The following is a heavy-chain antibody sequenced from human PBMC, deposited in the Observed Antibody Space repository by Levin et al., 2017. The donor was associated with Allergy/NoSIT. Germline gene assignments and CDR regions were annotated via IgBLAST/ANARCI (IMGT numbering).Heavy chain of an antibody. CDR1: GFTFSSYA. CDR3: AKADSITTGDYGMDV. J-gene: IGHJ6*02. CDR2: ISGSGGST. Sequence: GESLKISCAASGFTFSSYAMSWVRQAPGKGLEWVSAISGSGGSTYYADSVKGRFTISRDNSKNTLYLKMNSLRAEDTAVYYCAKADSITTGDYGMDVWGQGTTVTVSS. D-gene: IGHD3-22*01. V-gene: IGHV3-23*01.